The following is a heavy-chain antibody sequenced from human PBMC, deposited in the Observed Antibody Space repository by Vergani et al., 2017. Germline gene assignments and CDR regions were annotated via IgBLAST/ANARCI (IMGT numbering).Heavy chain of an antibody. CDR2: TNVSGIT. CDR1: GASINNDFYY. V-gene: IGHV4-61*02. J-gene: IGHJ3*01. Sequence: QVQLQESGPGLVKPPQTLSLTCTVSGASINNDFYYWHWIRPPAGKGLEWIGCTNVSGITDYNSSPQSRVSMSVDTSKNQFSLTLTYVTSADTAVYYCARDNKHLRPRYFDLWGQGTMVTVSS. D-gene: IGHD2/OR15-2a*01. CDR3: ARDNKHLRPRYFDL.